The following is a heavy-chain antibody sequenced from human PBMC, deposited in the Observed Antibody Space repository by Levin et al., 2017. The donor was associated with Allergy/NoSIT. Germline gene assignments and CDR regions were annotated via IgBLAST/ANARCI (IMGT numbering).Heavy chain of an antibody. CDR2: ISRRSSYI. CDR3: SRGLKILTTGSLYHNAMDA. D-gene: IGHD3-9*01. Sequence: GGSLRLSCAASTFLFSDYTMNWVRQAPGKGLEWVASISRRSSYIYYADSVKGRFTISRDNAKNSVSLQMNSLRAEDTAIYYCSRGLKILTTGSLYHNAMDAWGQGTTVSVSS. J-gene: IGHJ6*02. V-gene: IGHV3-21*06. CDR1: TFLFSDYT.